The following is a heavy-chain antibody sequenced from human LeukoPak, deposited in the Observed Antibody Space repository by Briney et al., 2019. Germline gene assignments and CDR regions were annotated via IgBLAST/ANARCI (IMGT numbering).Heavy chain of an antibody. V-gene: IGHV3-23*01. CDR2: IFPSGGEI. D-gene: IGHD5-12*01. J-gene: IGHJ4*02. Sequence: GGSLRLSCAASGFTFSTFAMIWVRQPPGKGLEWVSSIFPSGGEIHYADSVKGRFTISRDKSKNTLYLQMNTLRVDDTAVYFCAKGDIVATSLFDHWGQGTPVTVSS. CDR3: AKGDIVATSLFDH. CDR1: GFTFSTFA.